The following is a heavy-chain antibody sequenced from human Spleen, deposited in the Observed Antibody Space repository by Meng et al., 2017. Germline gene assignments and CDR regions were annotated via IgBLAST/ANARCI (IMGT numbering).Heavy chain of an antibody. J-gene: IGHJ5*02. D-gene: IGHD2-2*01. Sequence: GGSLRLSCVASGFTFSDYYMSWIRQAPGKGLEWVSYISSSGSTIYYADSVKGRFTISRDNAKNSLYLQMNSLRGEDTAVYYCAKMGLYCSSTSCPTWFDPWGQGTLVTVSS. CDR2: ISSSGSTI. V-gene: IGHV3-11*01. CDR3: AKMGLYCSSTSCPTWFDP. CDR1: GFTFSDYY.